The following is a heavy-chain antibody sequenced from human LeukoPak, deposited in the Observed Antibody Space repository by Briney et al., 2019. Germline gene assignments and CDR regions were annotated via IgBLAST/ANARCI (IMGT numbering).Heavy chain of an antibody. J-gene: IGHJ4*02. Sequence: PGGSLRLSCAASGFTFSSYAMSWVRQAPGKGLEWVAVIWYDGSNKYYADSVKGRFTISRDNSKNTLYLQMNSLRAEDTAVYYCARDLMGATPGSDYWGQGTLVTVSS. CDR2: IWYDGSNK. CDR1: GFTFSSYA. CDR3: ARDLMGATPGSDY. D-gene: IGHD1-26*01. V-gene: IGHV3-33*08.